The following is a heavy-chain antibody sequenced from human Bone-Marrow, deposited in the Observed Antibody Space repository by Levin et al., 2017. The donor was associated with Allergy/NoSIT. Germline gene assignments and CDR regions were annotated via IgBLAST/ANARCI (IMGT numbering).Heavy chain of an antibody. CDR1: GDTFSHYA. CDR3: ARDIEFLGLLNWLDP. Sequence: ASVKVSCKTSGDTFSHYAISWVRQAPGQGLEWMGGIIPVFGSTNYAQKFQGKITITADTSTNTAYLELSGLKSEDTAVYYCARDIEFLGLLNWLDPWGQGTLVIVSS. CDR2: IIPVFGST. D-gene: IGHD3-3*01. V-gene: IGHV1-69*06. J-gene: IGHJ5*02.